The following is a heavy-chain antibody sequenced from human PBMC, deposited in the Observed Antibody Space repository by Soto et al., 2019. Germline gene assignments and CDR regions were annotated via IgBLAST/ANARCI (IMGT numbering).Heavy chain of an antibody. CDR2: ISSDGSRT. J-gene: IGHJ1*01. V-gene: IGHV3-74*01. D-gene: IGHD4-17*01. Sequence: GGARSLSCAASGFTFSSYWMHWGRQAPGQGLVWVSRISSDGSRTSYADSVNRRCTISRDNAKNTLYLQMNRLRAEDTAVYYCARDSTPGYGGNSGGEYCQHWGQGT. CDR3: ARDSTPGYGGNSGGEYCQH. CDR1: GFTFSSYW.